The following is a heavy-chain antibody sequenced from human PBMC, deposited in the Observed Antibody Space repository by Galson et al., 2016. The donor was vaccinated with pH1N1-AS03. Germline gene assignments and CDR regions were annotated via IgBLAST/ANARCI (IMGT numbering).Heavy chain of an antibody. CDR1: SFTVGAST. D-gene: IGHD2-15*01. CDR2: LNEGDSHAT. CDR3: VGQQWTTALGWSQPF. J-gene: IGHJ4*02. Sequence: SLRLSCASSSFTVGASTIHWVRQASGKGLEWVGRLNEGDSHATLYSTSVRGRFTLSRDASQTTAYLLMNNPISEYTAVYYCVGQQWTTALGWSQPFWGQGIRVTVSS. V-gene: IGHV3-73*01.